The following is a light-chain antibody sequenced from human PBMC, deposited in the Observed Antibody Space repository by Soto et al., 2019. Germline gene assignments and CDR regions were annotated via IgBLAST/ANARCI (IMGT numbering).Light chain of an antibody. Sequence: QSALTQPPSASGSPGQSVTISCTGTSIVVGGYNCVSWYQQHPGKAPILMIYEVSERPSGVPDRFSGSKSGNTASLTVSGLQAEDEADYYCSSYAGSNIVVFGGGTKLTVL. CDR3: SSYAGSNIVV. CDR1: SIVVGGYNC. J-gene: IGLJ2*01. V-gene: IGLV2-8*01. CDR2: EVS.